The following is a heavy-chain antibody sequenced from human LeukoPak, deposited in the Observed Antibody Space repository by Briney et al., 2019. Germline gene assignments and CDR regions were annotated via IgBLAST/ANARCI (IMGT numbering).Heavy chain of an antibody. J-gene: IGHJ3*02. CDR3: ARRTGTTVWDDAFDI. V-gene: IGHV4-59*08. CDR1: GGSISSYF. D-gene: IGHD1-7*01. Sequence: SETLSLTCTVSGGSISSYFWTWIRQSTGRGLEWLGYIYYSGSTNYNPSLKSRVTISVDTSKNQFSLELSSVTAADTAVYYCARRTGTTVWDDAFDIWGQGTMVTVSS. CDR2: IYYSGST.